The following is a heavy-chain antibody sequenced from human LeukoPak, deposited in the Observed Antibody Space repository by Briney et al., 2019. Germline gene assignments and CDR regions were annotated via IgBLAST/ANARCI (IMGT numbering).Heavy chain of an antibody. J-gene: IGHJ4*02. CDR1: GGSISSGGYY. D-gene: IGHD3/OR15-3a*01. Sequence: SETLSLTCTVSGGSISSGGYYWSWIRQPPGKGLEWIGYIYYSGSTYYNPSLRSRVTISVDTSKNQFSLKLSSVTAADTAVYYCARERTLLYYFEYWGQGTLVTVSS. CDR3: ARERTLLYYFEY. V-gene: IGHV4-30-4*01. CDR2: IYYSGST.